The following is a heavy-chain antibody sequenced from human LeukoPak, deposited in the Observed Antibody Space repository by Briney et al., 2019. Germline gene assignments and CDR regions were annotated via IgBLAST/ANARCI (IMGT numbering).Heavy chain of an antibody. Sequence: PGGSLRLSCAASGFTFSSYSMNWVRQAPGKGPEWVSSISSSSSYIYYADSVKGRFTISRDNAKNSLYLQMNSLRAEDTAVYYCARVVFSIAVAARLGGYYFDYWGQGTLVTVSS. J-gene: IGHJ4*02. CDR2: ISSSSSYI. D-gene: IGHD6-19*01. CDR1: GFTFSSYS. V-gene: IGHV3-21*01. CDR3: ARVVFSIAVAARLGGYYFDY.